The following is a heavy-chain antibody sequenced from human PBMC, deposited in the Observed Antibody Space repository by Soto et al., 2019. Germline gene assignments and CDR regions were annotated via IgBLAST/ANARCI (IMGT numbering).Heavy chain of an antibody. V-gene: IGHV3-74*01. Sequence: GGSLRLSCAASGFTLSSYWMHWVRQAPGKGLIWVSRINNDGSNTRLADSVKGRFTISRDNAKNTLYLQMNSLRAEDTAVYYCAREGNYNFDYWGQGTLVTVSS. D-gene: IGHD4-4*01. CDR1: GFTLSSYW. CDR2: INNDGSNT. J-gene: IGHJ4*02. CDR3: AREGNYNFDY.